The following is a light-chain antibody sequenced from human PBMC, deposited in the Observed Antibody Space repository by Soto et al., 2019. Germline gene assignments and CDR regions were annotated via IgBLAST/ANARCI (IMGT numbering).Light chain of an antibody. CDR2: AAS. CDR1: QSISNY. J-gene: IGKJ1*01. CDR3: QQSYNPPRT. V-gene: IGKV1-39*01. Sequence: DIQMTQSPSSLSASVGDRVSITCRASQSISNYLNWYQQKPGKAPKVLIYAASSLQSGVPSRFSGSGFGTDFTLTISSLQPEDFATYYCQQSYNPPRTFGQGTKVEIK.